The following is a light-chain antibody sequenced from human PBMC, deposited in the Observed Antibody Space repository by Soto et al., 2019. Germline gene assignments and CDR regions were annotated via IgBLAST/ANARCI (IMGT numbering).Light chain of an antibody. J-gene: IGKJ3*01. Sequence: EIVMTQSPGTLSLSPGERATLSCRASQSVSVNLAWYQQKPGQAPRLLIYGLSTRATGIPARFSGSESGTEFTLTISSLQSEDFAVYYCQQYNDWPFTFGPGTKVDIK. CDR2: GLS. CDR3: QQYNDWPFT. CDR1: QSVSVN. V-gene: IGKV3-15*01.